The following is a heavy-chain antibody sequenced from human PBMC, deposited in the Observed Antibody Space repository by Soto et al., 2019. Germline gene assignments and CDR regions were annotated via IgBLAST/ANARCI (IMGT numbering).Heavy chain of an antibody. Sequence: ASVKVSCKASGYTFTSYAMHWVRQAPGQRLEWMGWINAGNGNTKYSQKFQGRVTITRDTSASTAYMELSSLRSEDTAVYYCARDKGVAGPGDSWGQGPLVTGS. CDR1: GYTFTSYA. J-gene: IGHJ4*02. CDR2: INAGNGNT. D-gene: IGHD6-19*01. V-gene: IGHV1-3*01. CDR3: ARDKGVAGPGDS.